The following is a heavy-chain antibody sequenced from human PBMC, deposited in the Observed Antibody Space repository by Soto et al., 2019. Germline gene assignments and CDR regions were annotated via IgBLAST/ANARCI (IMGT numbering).Heavy chain of an antibody. Sequence: QVQLQESGPGLVKPSETLSLTCTVSGGSVSSGSYYWSWIRQPPGKGLEWIGYIYYSGSTNYNPSLQSRVTISVDTSKNQFSLKLSSVTAADTAVYYCARANYYGMDVWGQGTTVTVSS. CDR3: ARANYYGMDV. CDR2: IYYSGST. CDR1: GGSVSSGSYY. J-gene: IGHJ6*02. V-gene: IGHV4-61*01.